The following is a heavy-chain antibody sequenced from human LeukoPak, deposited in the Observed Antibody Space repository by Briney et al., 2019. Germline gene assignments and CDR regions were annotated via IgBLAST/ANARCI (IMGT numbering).Heavy chain of an antibody. CDR1: GFTFDDYA. Sequence: PGGSLRLSCAASGFTFDDYAMHWVRQAPGKGLEWVSGISWNSGSIGYADSVKGRFTISRDNAKNSLYLQMNSLRAEDTDLYYCAKDGKSYYYYGMDVWGQGTTVTVSS. V-gene: IGHV3-9*01. CDR2: ISWNSGSI. CDR3: AKDGKSYYYYGMDV. J-gene: IGHJ6*02.